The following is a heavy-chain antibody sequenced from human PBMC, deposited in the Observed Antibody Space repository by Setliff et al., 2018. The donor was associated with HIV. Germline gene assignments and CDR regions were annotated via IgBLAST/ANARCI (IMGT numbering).Heavy chain of an antibody. Sequence: PSETLSLTCTVSGGSISGYHWNWLRQTPGKGLEWIGYIYTSRGTNYNHSLRTRVIISVDTSNQFSLKLSSVTAADAAVYYCARRIGAGNFDYWGQGTLVTVSS. J-gene: IGHJ4*02. D-gene: IGHD3-16*01. CDR1: GGSISGYH. CDR2: IYTSRGT. V-gene: IGHV4-4*09. CDR3: ARRIGAGNFDY.